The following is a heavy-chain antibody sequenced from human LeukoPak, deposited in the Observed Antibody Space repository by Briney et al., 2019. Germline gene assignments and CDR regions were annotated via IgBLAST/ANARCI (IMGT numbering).Heavy chain of an antibody. J-gene: IGHJ4*02. Sequence: SETLSLTCTVSGYSISSGGYSWSWIRQPPGKGLEWIGYIYYSGSTYYNPSLNSRVSISLDTSKNQFSLKLSSVTAADTAVYYCARAEGYYYDSSGPGLFDYWGQGTLVTVSS. CDR2: IYYSGST. CDR1: GYSISSGGYS. V-gene: IGHV4-30-4*07. CDR3: ARAEGYYYDSSGPGLFDY. D-gene: IGHD3-22*01.